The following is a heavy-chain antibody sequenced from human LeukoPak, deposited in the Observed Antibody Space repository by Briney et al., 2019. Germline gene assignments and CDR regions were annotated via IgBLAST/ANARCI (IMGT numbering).Heavy chain of an antibody. V-gene: IGHV4-34*01. J-gene: IGHJ3*02. CDR1: GGSFSGYY. Sequence: SETLSLTCAVYGGSFSGYYWSWIRQPSGKGLEWIGEINHSGSTNYNPSLKSRVTISVDTSKNQFSLKLSSVTAADTAVYYCPKRRRAAAGTVVSGAFDIWGQGTMVTVSS. CDR2: INHSGST. CDR3: PKRRRAAAGTVVSGAFDI. D-gene: IGHD6-13*01.